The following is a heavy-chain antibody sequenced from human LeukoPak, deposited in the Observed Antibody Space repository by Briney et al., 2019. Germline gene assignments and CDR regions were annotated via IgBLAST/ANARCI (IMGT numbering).Heavy chain of an antibody. CDR1: GYTFTSYD. J-gene: IGHJ3*02. CDR3: ARDRKFRIAAAGTEAFDI. V-gene: IGHV1-8*03. D-gene: IGHD6-13*01. CDR2: MNPNSGNT. Sequence: ASVKVSCKASGYTFTSYDINWVRQATGQGLEWMGWMNPNSGNTGYAQKFQGRVTITRNTSISTAYMELSSLRSDDTAVYYCARDRKFRIAAAGTEAFDIWGQGTMVTVSS.